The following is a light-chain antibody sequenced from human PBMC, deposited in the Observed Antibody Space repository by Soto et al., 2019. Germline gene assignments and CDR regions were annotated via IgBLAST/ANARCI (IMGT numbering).Light chain of an antibody. CDR1: SSDVGGYNS. CDR2: EVS. CDR3: SSYTSSSTWV. Sequence: QSVLTQPASVSGSPGQSITISCTVTSSDVGGYNSVSWYQQHTGQAHKLMIYEVSNRPSGVSNRFSGSKSGNTASLPLSGLQAEDEADYYCSSYTSSSTWVFGGGTKLTVL. J-gene: IGLJ3*02. V-gene: IGLV2-14*01.